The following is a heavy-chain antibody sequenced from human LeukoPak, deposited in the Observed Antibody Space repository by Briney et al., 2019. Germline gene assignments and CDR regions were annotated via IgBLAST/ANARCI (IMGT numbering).Heavy chain of an antibody. CDR3: ARDLTIFGVAADY. CDR2: ISSSGSTI. J-gene: IGHJ4*02. CDR1: GFTFSDYY. V-gene: IGHV3-11*04. D-gene: IGHD3-3*01. Sequence: GGSLRLSCAASGFTFSDYYMSWIRLAPGKGLEWVSYISSSGSTIYYADSVKGRFTISRDNAKNSLYLQMNSLRAEDTAVYYCARDLTIFGVAADYWGQGTLVTVSS.